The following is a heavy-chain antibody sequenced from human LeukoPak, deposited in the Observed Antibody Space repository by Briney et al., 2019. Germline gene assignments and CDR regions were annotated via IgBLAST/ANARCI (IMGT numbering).Heavy chain of an antibody. D-gene: IGHD2-8*01. CDR3: ARRGLGLMVYAIPA. Sequence: SETLSLTRTVSGGSISSSSYYWGWIRQPPGKGLEWIGSIYYSGSTYYNPSLKSRVTISVDTSKNQFSLKLSSVTAADTAVYYCARRGLGLMVYAIPAWGQGTLVTVSS. CDR1: GGSISSSSYY. J-gene: IGHJ5*02. CDR2: IYYSGST. V-gene: IGHV4-39*07.